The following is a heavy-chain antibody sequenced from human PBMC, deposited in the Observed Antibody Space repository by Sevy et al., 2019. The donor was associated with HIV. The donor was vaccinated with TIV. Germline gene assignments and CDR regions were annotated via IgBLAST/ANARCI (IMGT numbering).Heavy chain of an antibody. CDR2: ISYHGSNK. J-gene: IGHJ4*02. V-gene: IGHV3-30-3*01. Sequence: GGSLRLSCAASGFSFSNYAIHWVRQAPGKGLEWVAVISYHGSNKYYAGSVKGRFTNSRDNSKKTQYLQMKSLRADDTAVCNCARDQVPGPGDSYFEYWGQGTLVTVSS. D-gene: IGHD3-10*01. CDR1: GFSFSNYA. CDR3: ARDQVPGPGDSYFEY.